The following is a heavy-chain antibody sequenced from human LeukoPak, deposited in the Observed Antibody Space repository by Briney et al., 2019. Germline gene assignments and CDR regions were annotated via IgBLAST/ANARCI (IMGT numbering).Heavy chain of an antibody. D-gene: IGHD5-18*01. CDR2: ISSSSSYI. Sequence: PGGSLRLSCAASGFTFSSYAMSWVRQAPGKGLEWVSSISSSSSYIYYADSVKGRFTISRDNSKNTLYLQMNSLRAEDTAVYYCANIKQTWGDTAMAKYFDYWGQGTLVTVSS. J-gene: IGHJ4*02. V-gene: IGHV3-23*01. CDR1: GFTFSSYA. CDR3: ANIKQTWGDTAMAKYFDY.